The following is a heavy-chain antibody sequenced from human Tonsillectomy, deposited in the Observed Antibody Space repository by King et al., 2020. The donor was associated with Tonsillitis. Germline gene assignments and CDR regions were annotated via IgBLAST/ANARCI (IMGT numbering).Heavy chain of an antibody. CDR1: SGSINSYY. CDR3: ARDQGGHYDIGYGMAV. D-gene: IGHD3-9*01. J-gene: IGHJ6*02. Sequence: LQLQESGPGLVKPSETLSLTCTVSSGSINSYYWSWIRQPPGEGLEWIGFIYYSDSENTNYNPSLKSRVTISVDTSKHQFSLKVRAVTAADTAVYYCARDQGGHYDIGYGMAVWGQGTTVTVSS. CDR2: IYYSDSENT. V-gene: IGHV4-59*01.